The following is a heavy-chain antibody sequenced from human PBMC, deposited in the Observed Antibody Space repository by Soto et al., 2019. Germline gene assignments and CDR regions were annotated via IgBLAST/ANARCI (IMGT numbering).Heavy chain of an antibody. Sequence: EVLLLESGGGLTQPGGSLRRAGAASGFSFSSYAMGWVRRAPPQGLEWVSSISTRGGRTYYADSVKGRFSISRDNSANDVYLEMDNLRAEDKGIYCCAKEFYYDAYGQYSDLYFDSGGQGALVTVSS. CDR2: ISTRGGRT. D-gene: IGHD3-22*01. J-gene: IGHJ4*02. CDR1: GFSFSSYA. V-gene: IGHV3-23*01. CDR3: AKEFYYDAYGQYSDLYFDS.